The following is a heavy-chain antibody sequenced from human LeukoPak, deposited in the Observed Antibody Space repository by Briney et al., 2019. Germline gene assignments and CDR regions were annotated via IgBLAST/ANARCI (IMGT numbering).Heavy chain of an antibody. CDR3: ASDSNPAPYYYYMDV. CDR2: IIPIFGTA. CDR1: GGTFSSYA. D-gene: IGHD4-11*01. J-gene: IGHJ6*03. V-gene: IGHV1-69*05. Sequence: PVKVSCKASGGTFSSYAISWVRQAPGQGLEWMGGIIPIFGTANYAQKFQGRVTITTDESTSTAYMELSSLRSEDTAVYYCASDSNPAPYYYYMDVWGKGTTVTVSS.